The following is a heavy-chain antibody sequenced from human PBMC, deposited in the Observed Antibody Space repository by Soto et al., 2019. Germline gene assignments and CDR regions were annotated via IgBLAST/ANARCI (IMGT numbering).Heavy chain of an antibody. Sequence: ASVKVSCKASGYTFTSYGISWVRQAPGQGLEWMGWISAYNGNTNYAQKLQGRVTMTTDTSTSTAYMELRSLRSDDTAVYYCARVKLQSGSKHFEYWGQGTLVTVSS. CDR3: ARVKLQSGSKHFEY. D-gene: IGHD4-4*01. CDR2: ISAYNGNT. CDR1: GYTFTSYG. V-gene: IGHV1-18*01. J-gene: IGHJ4*02.